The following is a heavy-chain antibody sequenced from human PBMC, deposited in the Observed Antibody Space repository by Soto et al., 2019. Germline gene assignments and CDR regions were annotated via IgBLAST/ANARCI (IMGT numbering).Heavy chain of an antibody. CDR2: INHSGST. D-gene: IGHD3-22*01. Sequence: SETLSLTCAVYGGSFSGYYWSWIRQPPGKGLEWIGEINHSGSTNYNPSLKSRVTISVDTSKNQFSLKLSSVTAADTAVYYCARSSLERAWSYYYDKGTFFDYWGQGTLVTVSS. CDR3: ARSSLERAWSYYYDKGTFFDY. CDR1: GGSFSGYY. J-gene: IGHJ4*02. V-gene: IGHV4-34*01.